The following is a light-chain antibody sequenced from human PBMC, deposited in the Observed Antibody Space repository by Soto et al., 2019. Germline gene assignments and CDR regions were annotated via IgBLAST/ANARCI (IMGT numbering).Light chain of an antibody. CDR2: YAS. CDR3: QQYDDWPRT. Sequence: IVLTQSPGTLSLSPGEKATLSCRASQSVGDTFLSWYQQKPGQAPRLLIFYASTRATGIPARFSGSGSGTEFTLTISSLQSEDFAVYYCQQYDDWPRTFGQGTKVDIK. V-gene: IGKV3D-7*01. CDR1: QSVGDTF. J-gene: IGKJ1*01.